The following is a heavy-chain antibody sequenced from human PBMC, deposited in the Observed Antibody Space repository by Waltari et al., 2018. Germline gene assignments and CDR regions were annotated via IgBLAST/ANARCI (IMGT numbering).Heavy chain of an antibody. CDR2: IYYSGST. CDR3: ARHPRRANAAFYFDY. J-gene: IGHJ4*02. Sequence: QLQLQESGPGLVKPSETLSLTCTVSVGSISSSSYYWGWIRQPPGKGLEWIGSIYYSGSTYYNPSLKSRVTISVDTSKNQFSLKLSSVTAADTAVYYCARHPRRANAAFYFDYWGQGTLVTVSS. CDR1: VGSISSSSYY. V-gene: IGHV4-39*07. D-gene: IGHD5-12*01.